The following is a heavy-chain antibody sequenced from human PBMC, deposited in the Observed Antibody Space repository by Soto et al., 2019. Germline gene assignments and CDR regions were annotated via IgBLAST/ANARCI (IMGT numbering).Heavy chain of an antibody. J-gene: IGHJ4*02. Sequence: EVQLLKSGGGLAQPGGSLRLSCAASAFTFSSYAMRWVRQAPGKGLEWVSAVSGSGDSTYYADSVKGRFTISRDNSKNTLYLQMNSLRAEDTAVYYCAKGRASDCPGCTQDYWGQGTLVTVSS. V-gene: IGHV3-23*01. CDR3: AKGRASDCPGCTQDY. CDR1: AFTFSSYA. D-gene: IGHD2-21*02. CDR2: VSGSGDST.